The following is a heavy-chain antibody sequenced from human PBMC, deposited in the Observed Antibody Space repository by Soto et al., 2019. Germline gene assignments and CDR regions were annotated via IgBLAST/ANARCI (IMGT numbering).Heavy chain of an antibody. D-gene: IGHD5-18*01. Sequence: QVQLVQSGAEVKKPGASVKVSCKASGYTFTSYAMHWVRQAPGQRLEWMGWINAGNGNTKYSQKFQGRVTITRDTAASTAYMELSSLRSEDTAVYYCARDGRWIQLWPGDYWGQGTLVTVSS. CDR3: ARDGRWIQLWPGDY. CDR1: GYTFTSYA. J-gene: IGHJ4*02. V-gene: IGHV1-3*01. CDR2: INAGNGNT.